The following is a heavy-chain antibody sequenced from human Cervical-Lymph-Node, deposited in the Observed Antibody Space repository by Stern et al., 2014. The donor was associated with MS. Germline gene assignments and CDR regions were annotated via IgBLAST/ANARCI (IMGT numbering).Heavy chain of an antibody. Sequence: QLVQSGAEVKKPGSSVKVSCKASGGTVSSHTISWVRQAPGQGLEWMGGILPIFGTPNYALKFQGRVTITADKSTSTAYLELNSLRSDDSAVYYCAREVTMVGFDPWGQGTLVTVSS. V-gene: IGHV1-69*06. CDR3: AREVTMVGFDP. CDR2: ILPIFGTP. CDR1: GGTVSSHT. J-gene: IGHJ5*02. D-gene: IGHD3-10*02.